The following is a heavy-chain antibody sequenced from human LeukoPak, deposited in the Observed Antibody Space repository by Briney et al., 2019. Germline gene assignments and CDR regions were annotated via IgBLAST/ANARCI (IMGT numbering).Heavy chain of an antibody. CDR3: ARRKYCSGGSCGEPLDAFDI. CDR1: GYTFTSYG. Sequence: ASVKVSCKASGYTFTSYGISWVRQAPGQGLEWMGWISAYNGNTNYAQKLQGRVTMTTDTSTSTAYMELRSLRSDDTAVYYCARRKYCSGGSCGEPLDAFDIWGQGTMVTVSS. D-gene: IGHD2-15*01. CDR2: ISAYNGNT. V-gene: IGHV1-18*01. J-gene: IGHJ3*02.